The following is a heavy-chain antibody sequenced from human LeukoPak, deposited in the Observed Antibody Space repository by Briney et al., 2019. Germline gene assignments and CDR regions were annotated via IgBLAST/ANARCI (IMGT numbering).Heavy chain of an antibody. CDR3: ARSIAVAGTKAFDI. CDR1: GYTFTGYY. V-gene: IGHV1-2*02. CDR2: INLNSGGT. J-gene: IGHJ3*02. Sequence: ASVKVSCKASGYTFTGYYMHWVRQAPGQGLEWMGGINLNSGGTNYAQKFQGRVTMTRDTSISTAYMELSRLRSDDTAVYYCARSIAVAGTKAFDIWGQGTMVTVSS. D-gene: IGHD6-19*01.